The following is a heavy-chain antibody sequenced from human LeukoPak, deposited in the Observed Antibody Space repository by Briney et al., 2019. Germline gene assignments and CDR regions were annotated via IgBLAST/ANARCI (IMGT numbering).Heavy chain of an antibody. Sequence: GGSLRLSCAASGFIFSFYCMHWVRQAPGKGPMWVSRICPDGTGISYADSVKARFTTSRDNAKNTAYLQMNSLRAEDTAVYYCAKDVWWSVSWGQGTLVTVSS. D-gene: IGHD2-8*02. CDR1: GFIFSFYC. CDR2: ICPDGTGI. V-gene: IGHV3-74*01. CDR3: AKDVWWSVS. J-gene: IGHJ5*02.